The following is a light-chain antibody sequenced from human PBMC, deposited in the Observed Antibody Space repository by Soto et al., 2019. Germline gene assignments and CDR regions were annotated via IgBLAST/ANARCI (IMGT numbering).Light chain of an antibody. V-gene: IGKV1-39*01. CDR2: GAS. J-gene: IGKJ1*01. CDR1: QSISNY. Sequence: DIQMTQSPSSLSASVGDRVTITCRASQSISNYLNWYQQKPGKAPKVLIYGASSLQSGVPSRFSGSGSGTDFTLTISSLQPEDFATYYCQQNYNTPWTLGQGTKVEIK. CDR3: QQNYNTPWT.